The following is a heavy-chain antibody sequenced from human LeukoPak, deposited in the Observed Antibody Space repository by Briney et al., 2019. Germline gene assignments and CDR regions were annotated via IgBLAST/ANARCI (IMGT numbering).Heavy chain of an antibody. Sequence: ASVKVSCKASGYTFTTYTISWVRQAPRQGLEWMGRISPYNGNTNYAQKLQGRVTMTTDTSTSTAYMELRSLRSDDTAVYYCAREEGAPIAAANIWGLGTMVTVSS. CDR1: GYTFTTYT. J-gene: IGHJ3*02. V-gene: IGHV1-18*01. D-gene: IGHD6-13*01. CDR3: AREEGAPIAAANI. CDR2: ISPYNGNT.